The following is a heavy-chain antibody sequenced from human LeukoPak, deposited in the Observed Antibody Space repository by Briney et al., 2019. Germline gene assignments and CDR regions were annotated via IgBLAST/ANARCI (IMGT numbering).Heavy chain of an antibody. Sequence: PGRSLRLSCAASGFTLSTYAMHWVRQAPGKGLDWVSVISYDGSNIYYADSVKGRFTISRDNSKNTLYLQMNSLRAEDTAVYYCAKVYYDFWSGYSRKDYYYYYYMDVWGKGTTVTVSS. CDR1: GFTLSTYA. CDR2: ISYDGSNI. D-gene: IGHD3-3*01. CDR3: AKVYYDFWSGYSRKDYYYYYYMDV. J-gene: IGHJ6*03. V-gene: IGHV3-30-3*01.